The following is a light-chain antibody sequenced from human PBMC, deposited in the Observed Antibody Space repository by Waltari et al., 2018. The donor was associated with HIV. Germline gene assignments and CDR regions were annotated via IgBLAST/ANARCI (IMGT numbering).Light chain of an antibody. CDR1: QSIRTL. Sequence: IQLTQSPSPLSASVGVRVTITSRASQSIRTLSTLYQQKPGKAPKLLIYATSRLLGGVPSRFSGSGSGTEFTLTITNRQPDDVATYYCQQGFSTPLYTSGQGTKVEI. CDR2: ATS. V-gene: IGKV1-39*01. J-gene: IGKJ2*01. CDR3: QQGFSTPLYT.